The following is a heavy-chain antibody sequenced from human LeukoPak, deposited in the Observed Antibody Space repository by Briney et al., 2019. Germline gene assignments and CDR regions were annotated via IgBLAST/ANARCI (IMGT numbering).Heavy chain of an antibody. V-gene: IGHV3-30*02. CDR3: AKALAAAGTWQPIDAFDI. CDR2: IRYDGSNK. J-gene: IGHJ3*02. CDR1: GFIFNTYV. D-gene: IGHD6-13*01. Sequence: GGSLRLSCAASGFIFNTYVMHWVRQAPGKGLEWLAFIRYDGSNKNYADSVKGRFTISRDNTKNSLYLQMNSLRAEDTAVYYCAKALAAAGTWQPIDAFDIWGQGTMVTVSS.